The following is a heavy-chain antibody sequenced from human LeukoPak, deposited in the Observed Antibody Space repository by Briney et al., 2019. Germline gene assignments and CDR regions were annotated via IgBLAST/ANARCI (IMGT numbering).Heavy chain of an antibody. CDR3: ARGYCSSTSCYGYFDY. V-gene: IGHV3-33*01. Sequence: PGGSLRLSCAASGFTFSSYGKHWVRQAPGKGLEWVAVIWYVGSNKYYADSVKGRFTISRDNSKNTLYLQMNSLRAEDTGVYYCARGYCSSTSCYGYFDYWGQGTLVTVSS. CDR2: IWYVGSNK. D-gene: IGHD2-2*01. J-gene: IGHJ4*02. CDR1: GFTFSSYG.